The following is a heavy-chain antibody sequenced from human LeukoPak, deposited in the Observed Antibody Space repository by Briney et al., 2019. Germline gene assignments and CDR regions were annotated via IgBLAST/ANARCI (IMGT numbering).Heavy chain of an antibody. Sequence: KPGGSLRLSCAASGFTFSDYYMSWIRQAPGKGLEWVSYISSSGDTILYADSVKGRFTISRDNAKNSLSLQVNSVRAEDTALYYCAKFTIFGVVTYFDYWGQGTLVTVSS. CDR2: ISSSGDTI. V-gene: IGHV3-11*01. J-gene: IGHJ4*02. CDR3: AKFTIFGVVTYFDY. CDR1: GFTFSDYY. D-gene: IGHD3-3*01.